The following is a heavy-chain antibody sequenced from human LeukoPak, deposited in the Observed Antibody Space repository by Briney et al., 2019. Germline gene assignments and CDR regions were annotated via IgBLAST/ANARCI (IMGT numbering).Heavy chain of an antibody. V-gene: IGHV4-30-4*08. Sequence: SETLSLTCTVSGGSISSGDYYWSWIRQPPGKGLEWIGYIYYSGSTYYNPSLKSRVTISVDTSKIQFSLKLSSVTAADTAVYYCARVLSYSSGYSSVEYFQHWGQGTLVTVSS. J-gene: IGHJ1*01. CDR3: ARVLSYSSGYSSVEYFQH. D-gene: IGHD3-22*01. CDR2: IYYSGST. CDR1: GGSISSGDYY.